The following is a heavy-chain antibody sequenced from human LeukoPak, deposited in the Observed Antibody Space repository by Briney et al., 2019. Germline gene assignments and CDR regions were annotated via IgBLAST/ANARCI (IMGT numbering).Heavy chain of an antibody. Sequence: GGSLRLSCAASGFTVSSNYMSWVRQTPGMGLEWVSVIYSGGTTYYADSVKGRFTISRDNSKNMLYLQMNSLRAEDTAVYYCAREPGTDYRKYYFDYWGQGTLVTVSS. CDR1: GFTVSSNY. CDR3: AREPGTDYRKYYFDY. CDR2: IYSGGTT. D-gene: IGHD3/OR15-3a*01. V-gene: IGHV3-53*01. J-gene: IGHJ4*02.